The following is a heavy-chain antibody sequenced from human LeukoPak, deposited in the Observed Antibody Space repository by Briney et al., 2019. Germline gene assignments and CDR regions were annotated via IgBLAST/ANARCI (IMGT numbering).Heavy chain of an antibody. J-gene: IGHJ4*02. CDR3: AKRGVVIRGILVIGYHQEAYHYDF. V-gene: IGHV3-23*01. Sequence: GGSLRLSCVVSGVSLSKYGMSWVREAPGKGVEWGSYISERGGGTMYADSVKGRFTISRDTSLNPLNNLRAEDPAVYFCAKRGVVIRGILVIGYHQEAYHYDFWGQGVMVTVSS. CDR2: ISERGGGT. CDR1: GVSLSKYG. D-gene: IGHD3-10*01.